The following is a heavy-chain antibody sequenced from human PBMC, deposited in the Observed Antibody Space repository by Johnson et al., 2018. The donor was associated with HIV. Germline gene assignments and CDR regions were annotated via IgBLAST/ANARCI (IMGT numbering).Heavy chain of an antibody. CDR1: GFTFSSYA. CDR2: ISGSGGST. Sequence: VQLVESGGGLVQPGGSLRLSCAASGFTFSSYAMSWVRQAPGKGLEWVSAISGSGGSTYYADSVKGRFTLYRANSKNTLYLQRNSLRAEDTAVYYCARGGGSRNPAFDIWGQGTMVTVSS. D-gene: IGHD1-14*01. CDR3: ARGGGSRNPAFDI. J-gene: IGHJ3*02. V-gene: IGHV3-23*04.